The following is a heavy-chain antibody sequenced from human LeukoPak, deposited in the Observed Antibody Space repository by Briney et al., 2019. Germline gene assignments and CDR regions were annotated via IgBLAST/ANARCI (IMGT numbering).Heavy chain of an antibody. CDR1: GGTFSSYA. Sequence: GSSVKVSCKASGGTFSSYAISWVRQAPGQGLELMGGIIPIFGTANYAQKFQGRVTITADESTSTAYMELSSLRSEDTAVYYCARAISNYDSSAYYRSDAFDIWGQGTMVTVSS. J-gene: IGHJ3*02. CDR2: IIPIFGTA. V-gene: IGHV1-69*01. D-gene: IGHD3-22*01. CDR3: ARAISNYDSSAYYRSDAFDI.